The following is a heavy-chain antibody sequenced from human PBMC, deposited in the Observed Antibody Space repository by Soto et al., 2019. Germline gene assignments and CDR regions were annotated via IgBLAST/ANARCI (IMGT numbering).Heavy chain of an antibody. Sequence: EVQLLESGGGYVQPGGALRLSCAASGFTFSTYAMSWVRQTPGKGLEWVSTISYSGSSTYYSDSVKGRFNISRDNSKNTLYMQMNSLRAEDTAIYYCAKLPMATIRGLFDYWGQGILVTVSS. J-gene: IGHJ4*02. V-gene: IGHV3-23*01. CDR2: ISYSGSST. D-gene: IGHD3-10*01. CDR1: GFTFSTYA. CDR3: AKLPMATIRGLFDY.